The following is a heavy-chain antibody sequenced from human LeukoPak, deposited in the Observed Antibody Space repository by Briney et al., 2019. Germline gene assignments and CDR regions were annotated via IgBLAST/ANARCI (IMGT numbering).Heavy chain of an antibody. CDR2: ISGSGGST. Sequence: GGSLRLSCAASGFTFSSYAMSWVRPAPGKGLEWVSAISGSGGSTYYADSVKGRFTISRDNSKNTLYLQMNSLRVEDTAVYYCAKDKRREVFDYWGQGTLVTVSS. D-gene: IGHD1-26*01. CDR3: AKDKRREVFDY. J-gene: IGHJ4*02. CDR1: GFTFSSYA. V-gene: IGHV3-23*01.